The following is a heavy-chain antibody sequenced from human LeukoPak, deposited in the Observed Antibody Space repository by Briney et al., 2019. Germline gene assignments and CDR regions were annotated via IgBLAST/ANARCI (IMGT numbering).Heavy chain of an antibody. Sequence: SETLSLTCTVSGGSISSYYWSWIRQPPGKGLEWIGYIYYSGSTNYNPSLKSRVIISVDTSKNQFSLKLSSVTAADTAVYYCARAREMATILDYWGQGTLVTVSS. CDR2: IYYSGST. CDR1: GGSISSYY. CDR3: ARAREMATILDY. D-gene: IGHD5-24*01. J-gene: IGHJ4*02. V-gene: IGHV4-59*01.